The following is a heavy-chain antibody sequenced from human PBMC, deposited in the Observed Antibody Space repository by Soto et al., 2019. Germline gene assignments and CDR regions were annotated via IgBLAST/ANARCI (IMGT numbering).Heavy chain of an antibody. D-gene: IGHD4-17*01. CDR1: GFTFNNYA. V-gene: IGHV3-23*01. CDR3: ARIFCTRVFSATVCDGFDI. CDR2: ISGTGGST. J-gene: IGHJ3*02. Sequence: GGSLRLSCAASGFTFNNYAMNWVRQAPGKGLEWVATISGTGGSTYYADSVKGRFTISRDNSKNTLYLQMNSLRAEDTAVYYCARIFCTRVFSATVCDGFDIWGQGTMVTVSS.